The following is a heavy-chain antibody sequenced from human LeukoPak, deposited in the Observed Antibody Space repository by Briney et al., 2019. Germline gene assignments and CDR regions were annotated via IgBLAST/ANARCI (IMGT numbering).Heavy chain of an antibody. J-gene: IGHJ4*02. Sequence: GRSLRLSCAASGFIFDDHGMHWVRQAPGKGLEWVSGISWSSGIIGYADSVKGRFTISRDNAKNTLYLQMNSLRAEDTAVYYCARDLARVGSDGDFDYWGQGTLVTVSS. D-gene: IGHD3-16*01. CDR3: ARDLARVGSDGDFDY. CDR1: GFIFDDHG. V-gene: IGHV3-9*01. CDR2: ISWSSGII.